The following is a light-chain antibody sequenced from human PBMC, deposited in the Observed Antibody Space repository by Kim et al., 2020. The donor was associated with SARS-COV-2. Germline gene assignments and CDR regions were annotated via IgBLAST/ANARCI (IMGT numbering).Light chain of an antibody. V-gene: IGLV2-14*03. CDR1: SSDIGGYNF. CDR2: DVT. J-gene: IGLJ3*02. CDR3: GSYTSRSTWV. Sequence: QSALTQPASVSASPGQSITISCTGTSSDIGGYNFVSWYQQHPGNAPKLMIYDVTKRPSGVSNRFSGSKSGNMASLTISGLQAEDEADYYCGSYTSRSTWVFGGGTKVTVL.